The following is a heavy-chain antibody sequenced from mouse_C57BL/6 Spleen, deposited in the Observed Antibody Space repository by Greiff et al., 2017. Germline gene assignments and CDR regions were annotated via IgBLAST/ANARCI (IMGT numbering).Heavy chain of an antibody. CDR1: GFTFSSYG. CDR3: ARLYYYGSSYGYFDV. V-gene: IGHV5-6*01. J-gene: IGHJ1*03. D-gene: IGHD1-1*01. Sequence: EVMLVESGGDLVKPGGSLKLSCAASGFTFSSYGMSWVRQTPDKRLEWVATISSGGSYTYYPDSVKGRFTISRDNAKNTLYLQMSSLESEDTAMYYCARLYYYGSSYGYFDVWGTGTTVTVSS. CDR2: ISSGGSYT.